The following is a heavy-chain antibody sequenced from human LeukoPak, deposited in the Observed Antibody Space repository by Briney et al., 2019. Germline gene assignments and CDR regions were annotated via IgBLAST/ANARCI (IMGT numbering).Heavy chain of an antibody. CDR2: ISTSNGNT. CDR1: GYTFSSYG. CDR3: ARGPVGIAVAGTDY. D-gene: IGHD6-19*01. Sequence: ASVKVSCKAPGYTFSSYGISWVRQAPGQGREWMGWISTSNGNTNYAQKFQGRVTMTRNTSISTAYMELSSLRSEDTAVYYCARGPVGIAVAGTDYWGQGTLVTVSS. J-gene: IGHJ4*02. V-gene: IGHV1-18*01.